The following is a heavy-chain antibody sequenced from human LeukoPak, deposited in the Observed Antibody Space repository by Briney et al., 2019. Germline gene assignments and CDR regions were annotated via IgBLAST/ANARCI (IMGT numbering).Heavy chain of an antibody. V-gene: IGHV1-8*01. CDR3: ARVWGSIDY. D-gene: IGHD2-21*01. J-gene: IGHJ4*02. CDR1: GYTFTSYD. CDR2: MNPDSGHT. Sequence: ASVKVSCKASGYTFTSYDINWVRQATGQGLEWVGWMNPDSGHTGYAQKFQGRVTMTRDTSISTAYMELTSLSSEDRAVYYCARVWGSIDYWGQGTLVTVSS.